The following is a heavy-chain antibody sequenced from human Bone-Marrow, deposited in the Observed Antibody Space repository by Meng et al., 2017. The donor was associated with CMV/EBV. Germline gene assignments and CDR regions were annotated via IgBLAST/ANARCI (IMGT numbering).Heavy chain of an antibody. J-gene: IGHJ4*02. Sequence: GGSLRLSCAASGSTVNNNYMTWVRQAPGKGLECVSVIYGSGTTYYADSVKGRFTISRDNAKNSLYLEMNSLSVDDTAVYYCARDWGPHSSSGYYFDFWGQGTLVTVSS. V-gene: IGHV3-53*01. CDR3: ARDWGPHSSSGYYFDF. CDR1: GSTVNNNY. D-gene: IGHD6-13*01. CDR2: IYGSGTT.